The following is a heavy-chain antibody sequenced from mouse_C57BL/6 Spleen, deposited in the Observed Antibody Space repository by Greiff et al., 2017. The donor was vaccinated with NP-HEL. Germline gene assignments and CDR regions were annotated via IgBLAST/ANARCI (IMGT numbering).Heavy chain of an antibody. J-gene: IGHJ2*01. CDR2: INPNNGGT. Sequence: EVQLQQSGPELVKPGASVKMSCKASGYTFTDYNMHWVKQSHGKSLEWIGYINPNNGGTSYNQKFKGKATLTVNKSSSTAYMELRSLKSEDSAVYYCARGTTVVVPFDYWGQGTTLTVSS. CDR3: ARGTTVVVPFDY. CDR1: GYTFTDYN. D-gene: IGHD1-1*01. V-gene: IGHV1-22*01.